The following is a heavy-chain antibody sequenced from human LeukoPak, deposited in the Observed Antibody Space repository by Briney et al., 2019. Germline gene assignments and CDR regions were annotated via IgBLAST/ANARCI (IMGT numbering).Heavy chain of an antibody. J-gene: IGHJ4*02. CDR3: VRVMVRETLDY. Sequence: GGSLRLSCAASGFIFSNYEMSWVRQAPGKGLEWISYISSSGRTVYYADFVKGRFTISRDNAKSALYLQMDSLRAEDTALYYCVRVMVRETLDYWGQGTLVTVSS. CDR1: GFIFSNYE. D-gene: IGHD3-10*01. V-gene: IGHV3-48*03. CDR2: ISSSGRTV.